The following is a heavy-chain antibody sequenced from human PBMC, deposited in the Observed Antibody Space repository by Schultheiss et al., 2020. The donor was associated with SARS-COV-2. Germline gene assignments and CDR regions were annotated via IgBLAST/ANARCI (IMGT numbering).Heavy chain of an antibody. CDR1: GFTFSSYA. J-gene: IGHJ1*01. Sequence: GGSLRLSCAASGFTFSSYAMSWVRQAPGKGLEWVSSISSSSSYIYYADSVKGRFTISRDNAKNSLYLQMNSLRAEDTAVYYCARDYCGGCFQHWGQGTLVTVSS. CDR2: ISSSSSYI. CDR3: ARDYCGGCFQH. V-gene: IGHV3-21*01. D-gene: IGHD2-21*01.